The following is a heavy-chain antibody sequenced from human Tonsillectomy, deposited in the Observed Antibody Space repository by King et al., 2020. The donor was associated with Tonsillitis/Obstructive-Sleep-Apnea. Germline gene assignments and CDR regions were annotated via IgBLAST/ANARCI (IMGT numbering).Heavy chain of an antibody. CDR3: ARDLNSSGWFDAFDI. CDR2: IYYSGST. V-gene: IGHV4-59*01. CDR1: GGSISSYY. J-gene: IGHJ3*02. D-gene: IGHD6-19*01. Sequence: VQLQESGPGLVKPSETLSLTCTVSGGSISSYYWSWIRQPPGKGLEWIGYIYYSGSTNYNPSLKSRVTISVDMSKNQFSLKLSSVTAADTAVYYCARDLNSSGWFDAFDIWGQGTMVTVSS.